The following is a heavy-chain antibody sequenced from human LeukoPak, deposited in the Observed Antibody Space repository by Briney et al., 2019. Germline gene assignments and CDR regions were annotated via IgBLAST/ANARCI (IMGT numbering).Heavy chain of an antibody. D-gene: IGHD6-19*01. V-gene: IGHV1-2*02. CDR2: INPKSGDT. CDR1: GYTFTAYY. Sequence: GASVKVSCKASGYTFTAYYIHWVRQAPGQGLEWMGWINPKSGDTNYAQKFQGRVTMTRDTSISTAYMELSRLRSDDTAVFFCAREAGTDAFDIWGQGTMVTVSS. CDR3: AREAGTDAFDI. J-gene: IGHJ3*02.